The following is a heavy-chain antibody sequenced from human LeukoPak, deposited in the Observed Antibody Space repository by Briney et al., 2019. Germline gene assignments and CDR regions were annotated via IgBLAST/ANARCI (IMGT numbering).Heavy chain of an antibody. CDR2: ISYDGSNK. Sequence: PGGSLRLSCAASRFTFSSYGMHWVRQAPGKGLEWVALISYDGSNKYYADSVKGRFTIPRDNAKNSLYLQMNSLRAEDTAVYYCARDGFVDSSGLYYFDYWGQGTLVTVSS. V-gene: IGHV3-30*03. J-gene: IGHJ4*02. CDR1: RFTFSSYG. D-gene: IGHD3-22*01. CDR3: ARDGFVDSSGLYYFDY.